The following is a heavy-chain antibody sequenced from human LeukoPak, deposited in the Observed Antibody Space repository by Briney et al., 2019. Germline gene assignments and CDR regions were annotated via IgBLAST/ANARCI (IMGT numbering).Heavy chain of an antibody. CDR3: ARATTLGYYYGLDV. D-gene: IGHD3-16*01. J-gene: IGHJ6*02. Sequence: PGGSLRLFCAGSGITVSSDYMSWVRQAPGKGLEWVSAIYSGGGTYYADSVKGRFTISRDNPRTTVSLQMNSLSAEDTAVYFCARATTLGYYYGLDVWGQGTTVTVSS. V-gene: IGHV3-66*01. CDR2: IYSGGGT. CDR1: GITVSSDY.